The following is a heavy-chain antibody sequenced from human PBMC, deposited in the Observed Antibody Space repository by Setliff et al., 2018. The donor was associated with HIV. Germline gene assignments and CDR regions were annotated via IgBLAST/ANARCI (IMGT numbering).Heavy chain of an antibody. Sequence: SETLSLTCIVSGASISSDTWSRIRQPPGKGLQWIGFIYNSEMINYNPSPKSRVSMSLDTSKNQFSLSLTSVTGADTAVYYCARGGASSKYLDPWGQGTLVTVSS. CDR1: GASISSDT. D-gene: IGHD2-15*01. J-gene: IGHJ5*02. V-gene: IGHV4-59*01. CDR3: ARGGASSKYLDP. CDR2: IYNSEMI.